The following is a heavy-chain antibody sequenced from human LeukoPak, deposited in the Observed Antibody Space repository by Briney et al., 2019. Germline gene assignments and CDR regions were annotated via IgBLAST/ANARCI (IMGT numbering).Heavy chain of an antibody. D-gene: IGHD3-22*01. CDR1: GGSFSGYY. CDR3: ARGNYYDSSGYSSYYFDY. Sequence: SETLSLTCAVYGGSFSGYYWSWIRQPPGKGLEWIGEINHSGGTNYNPSLKSRVTISVDTSKNQFSLKLSSVTAADTAVYYCARGNYYDSSGYSSYYFDYWGQGTLVTVSS. CDR2: INHSGGT. V-gene: IGHV4-34*01. J-gene: IGHJ4*02.